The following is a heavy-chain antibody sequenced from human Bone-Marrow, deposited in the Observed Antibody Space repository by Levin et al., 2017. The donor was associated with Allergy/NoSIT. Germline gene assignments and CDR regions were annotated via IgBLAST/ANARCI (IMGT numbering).Heavy chain of an antibody. V-gene: IGHV4-59*01. D-gene: IGHD3-16*01. CDR1: GGSINSYY. CDR2: IHYSGST. J-gene: IGHJ6*02. CDR3: SRIKDLGYYGMDV. Sequence: PGGSLRLSCIVSGGSINSYYWSWIRQPPGKRLEWIGYIHYSGSTNYNPSLKSRVTISVDTSKKQFSLKLSSVTAADTAVYYCSRIKDLGYYGMDVWGQGTTVTVS.